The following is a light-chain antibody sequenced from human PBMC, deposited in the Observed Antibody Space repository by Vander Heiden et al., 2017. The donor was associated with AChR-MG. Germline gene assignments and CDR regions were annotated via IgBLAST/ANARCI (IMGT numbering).Light chain of an antibody. J-gene: IGLJ1*01. CDR1: SSNIGSNT. CDR2: SNN. V-gene: IGLV1-44*01. Sequence: QSVLTQPPSASGTPGQRVTLFCSGSSSNIGSNTVNWYQQLPGTAPKLLIYSNNQRPAGVPDRFAGSKSGTSASLAISGLQSEDEADYYCAAWDDSLNGFYVFGTGTKVTVL. CDR3: AAWDDSLNGFYV.